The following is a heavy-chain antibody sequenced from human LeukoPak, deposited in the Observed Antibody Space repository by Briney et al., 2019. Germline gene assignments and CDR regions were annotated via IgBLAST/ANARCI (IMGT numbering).Heavy chain of an antibody. V-gene: IGHV3-30*18. Sequence: GGSLRLSCAASGFTFSSYGMHWVRQAPGKGLEWVAVISYDGSNKYYADSVKGRFTISRDNSKNTLYPQMNSLRAEDTAVYYCAKERYSYGLYYFDYWGQGTLVTVSS. CDR3: AKERYSYGLYYFDY. CDR1: GFTFSSYG. CDR2: ISYDGSNK. J-gene: IGHJ4*02. D-gene: IGHD5-18*01.